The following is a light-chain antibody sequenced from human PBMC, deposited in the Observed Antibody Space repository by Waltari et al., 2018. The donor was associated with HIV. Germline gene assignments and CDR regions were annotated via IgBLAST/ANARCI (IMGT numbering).Light chain of an antibody. CDR2: DAS. CDR3: QQYDSLPPA. Sequence: DIQMTQSPSSLSASVGDRVTITCQASQDITNYLNWYQQKPGKAPELLIYDASILETGVPSRFSASGSGTHFTFIVSSLQPEDFATYYCQQYDSLPPAFGQGTRLDIK. CDR1: QDITNY. J-gene: IGKJ5*01. V-gene: IGKV1-33*01.